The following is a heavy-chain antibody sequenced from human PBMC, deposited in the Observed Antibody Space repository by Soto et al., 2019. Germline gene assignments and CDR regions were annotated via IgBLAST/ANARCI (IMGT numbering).Heavy chain of an antibody. CDR3: ARDRHLYDSSGYYDY. CDR1: GGSISSGDYY. D-gene: IGHD3-22*01. Sequence: SETLSLTCTVSGGSISSGDYYWSWIRRPPGKGLEWIGYIYYSGSTYYNPSLKSRVTISVDTSKNQFSLKLSSVTAADTAVYYCARDRHLYDSSGYYDYWGQGTLVTVSS. CDR2: IYYSGST. V-gene: IGHV4-30-4*01. J-gene: IGHJ4*02.